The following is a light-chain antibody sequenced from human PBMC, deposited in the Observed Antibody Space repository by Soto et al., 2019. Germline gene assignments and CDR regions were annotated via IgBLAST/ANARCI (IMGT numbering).Light chain of an antibody. V-gene: IGLV1-44*01. CDR3: AAWDDSLNGPSYV. CDR1: SSNIGSNT. CDR2: SNN. J-gene: IGLJ1*01. Sequence: QSVLTQPPSASGTPGQRVTISCSGSSSNIGSNTVNWYQQLPGTAPKLLIYSNNQRPSGVPDRFSGSKSGTSASLAISGLQSEDEADYYCAAWDDSLNGPSYVFGNGTKVTVL.